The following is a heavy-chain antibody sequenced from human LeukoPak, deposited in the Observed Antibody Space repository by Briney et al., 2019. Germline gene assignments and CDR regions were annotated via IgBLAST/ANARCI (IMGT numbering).Heavy chain of an antibody. D-gene: IGHD3-10*01. J-gene: IGHJ3*02. CDR2: IHYSEST. CDR3: ASRSGSFSDALDI. V-gene: IGHV4-59*08. Sequence: PTETLSLTCTVSGGSIRSYYWGWIRQPPGKGLEWIGYIHYSESTKYNPSLKSRVTMSVDTSKNQFSLKLSSVTAADTAVYYCASRSGSFSDALDIWGQGTLVTVSS. CDR1: GGSIRSYY.